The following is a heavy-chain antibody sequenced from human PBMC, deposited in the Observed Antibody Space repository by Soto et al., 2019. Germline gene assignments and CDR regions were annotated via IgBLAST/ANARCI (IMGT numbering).Heavy chain of an antibody. J-gene: IGHJ6*02. CDR2: IYYSGST. CDR1: GGSISSSSYY. D-gene: IGHD6-19*01. CDR3: ARLGYCSVWYYYYCMDV. Sequence: SEPLSLTCTVSGGSISSSSYYWGWIRQPPGKGLEWIGSIYYSGSTYYNPSLKSRVTISVDTSKNQFSLKLSSVTAADTAVYYCARLGYCSVWYYYYCMDVWCQEIIVSV. V-gene: IGHV4-39*01.